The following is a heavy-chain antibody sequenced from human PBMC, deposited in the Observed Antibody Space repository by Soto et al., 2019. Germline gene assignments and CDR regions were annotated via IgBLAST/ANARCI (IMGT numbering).Heavy chain of an antibody. J-gene: IGHJ4*02. CDR1: GFTFSSYA. CDR3: AKDRDVVVPAAPSLDY. V-gene: IGHV3-23*01. D-gene: IGHD2-2*01. CDR2: ISGSGGST. Sequence: GGSLRLSCAASGFTFSSYAMSWVRQAPGKGLEWVSAISGSGGSTYYADSVKGRFTISRDNSKNTLYLQMNSLRAEDTAVYYCAKDRDVVVPAAPSLDYWGQGTLVTV.